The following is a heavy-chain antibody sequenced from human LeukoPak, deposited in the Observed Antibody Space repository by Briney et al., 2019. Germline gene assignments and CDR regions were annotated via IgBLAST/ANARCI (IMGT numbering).Heavy chain of an antibody. Sequence: PGGSLRRSCAASGFTFSGSAMHWVRQASGKGLEWVGRIRSKDNSYATAYAASVKGRFTISRDDSKNTVYLQMNSLKTEDTAVYYCTSGDYFDTYAYYKSWGQGTLVTVSS. D-gene: IGHD3-22*01. CDR2: IRSKDNSYAT. CDR1: GFTFSGSA. J-gene: IGHJ4*02. V-gene: IGHV3-73*01. CDR3: TSGDYFDTYAYYKS.